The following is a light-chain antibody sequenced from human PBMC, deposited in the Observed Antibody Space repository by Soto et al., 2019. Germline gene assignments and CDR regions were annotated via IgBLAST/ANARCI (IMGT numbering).Light chain of an antibody. CDR2: TAS. V-gene: IGKV1-39*01. CDR1: QPISDY. Sequence: DIQMTQSPSSLSASVGDRVTITCRTSQPISDYLNWYQQKPGKAPSLLIYTASNLQTGVPSRFSGSGSGTHFTLTISSLQPEDFATYYCQQSYNTPRTFGRGTKVEIK. CDR3: QQSYNTPRT. J-gene: IGKJ1*01.